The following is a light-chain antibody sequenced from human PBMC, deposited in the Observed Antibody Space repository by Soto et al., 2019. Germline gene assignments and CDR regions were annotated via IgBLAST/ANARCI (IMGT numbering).Light chain of an antibody. CDR3: QQRSNWAPIT. Sequence: EIVLTQSPATLSLSPGERATLSCRAIQSVSSSLAWYQKKPGQAPRLLIYDAYNRATGIPVRFSGSGSGTDFTLTISSLEPEDFAAYYCQQRSNWAPITFGPGTKVDIK. J-gene: IGKJ3*01. CDR2: DAY. CDR1: QSVSSS. V-gene: IGKV3-11*01.